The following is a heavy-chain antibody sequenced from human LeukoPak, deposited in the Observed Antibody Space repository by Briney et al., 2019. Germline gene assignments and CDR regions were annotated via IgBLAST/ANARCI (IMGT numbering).Heavy chain of an antibody. Sequence: GGSLRLSCAASGFTFSSNAMSWVRQAPGKGLEWVSGIGGDSRTHYADSVEGRFTISRDTSKNMLYLQMNNLRAEDTAVYYCAKEITIFGVVIAADFDYWGQGTLVTVSS. V-gene: IGHV3-23*01. CDR2: IGGDSRT. CDR1: GFTFSSNA. CDR3: AKEITIFGVVIAADFDY. J-gene: IGHJ4*02. D-gene: IGHD3-3*01.